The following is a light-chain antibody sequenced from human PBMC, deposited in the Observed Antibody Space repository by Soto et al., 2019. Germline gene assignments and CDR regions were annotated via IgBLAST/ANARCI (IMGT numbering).Light chain of an antibody. Sequence: QSVLTQPPSASGSPGQSVTISCTGTSSDGAAYKLVAGCQHHSSIAPDLIIYEVNKRPAGVPDRFSGSMSGNWASLTVSGLQAEYEADYYCSSYAGSNNFVVYGTGTKVTVL. CDR3: SSYAGSNNFVV. V-gene: IGLV2-8*01. CDR2: EVN. CDR1: SSDGAAYKL. J-gene: IGLJ1*01.